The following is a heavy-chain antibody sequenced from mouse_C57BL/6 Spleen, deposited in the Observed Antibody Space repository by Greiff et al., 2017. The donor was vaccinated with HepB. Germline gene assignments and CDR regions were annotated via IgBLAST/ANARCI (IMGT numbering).Heavy chain of an antibody. V-gene: IGHV1-81*01. Sequence: QVQLQQSGAELARPGASVKLSCKASGYTFTSYGISWVKQSTGQGLEWIGEIYPRSGNTYYNEKFKGKATLTADKSSSTAYMELRSLTSEDSAVYFCARGDYYGSTYFDYWGQGTTLTVSS. D-gene: IGHD1-1*01. J-gene: IGHJ2*01. CDR1: GYTFTSYG. CDR3: ARGDYYGSTYFDY. CDR2: IYPRSGNT.